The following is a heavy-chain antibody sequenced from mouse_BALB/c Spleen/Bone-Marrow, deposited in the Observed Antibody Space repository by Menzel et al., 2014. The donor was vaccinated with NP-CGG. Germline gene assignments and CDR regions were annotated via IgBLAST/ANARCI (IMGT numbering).Heavy chain of an antibody. Sequence: VQLQQSGAELVRPGTSVKVSCKASGYAFTIYLIEWIKQRPGQGLEWIGVINPGSGGSNYNEKFKGKATLTADKSSSTAYMQLSNLTSDDSAVYFSARLGRDYFDYWGQGTTLTVSS. D-gene: IGHD4-1*01. J-gene: IGHJ2*01. CDR3: ARLGRDYFDY. CDR2: INPGSGGS. V-gene: IGHV1-54*01. CDR1: GYAFTIYL.